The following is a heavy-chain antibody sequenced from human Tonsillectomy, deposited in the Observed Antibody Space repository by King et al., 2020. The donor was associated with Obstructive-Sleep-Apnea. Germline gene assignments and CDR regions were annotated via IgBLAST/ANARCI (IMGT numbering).Heavy chain of an antibody. V-gene: IGHV4-59*01. CDR1: GGSISSYY. D-gene: IGHD5-24*01. J-gene: IGHJ2*01. Sequence: QLQESGPGLVRPSETLSLTCTVSGGSISSYYWSWIRQPPGKGLEWIGYMFFSGTTNYNPSPKSRVTISVDMSKNQFSLKLSSVTAADTAVYYCARAWLQWDWYFDLWGRGTLVTVSS. CDR2: MFFSGTT. CDR3: ARAWLQWDWYFDL.